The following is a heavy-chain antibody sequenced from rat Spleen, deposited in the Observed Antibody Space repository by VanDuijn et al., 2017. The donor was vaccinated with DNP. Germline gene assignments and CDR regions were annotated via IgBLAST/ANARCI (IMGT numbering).Heavy chain of an antibody. Sequence: EVQLVESGGGLVQPGRSMKLSCAASGFTFSDYNMAWVRQSPKKGLEWVATIIYDGSRTYYRDSVKGRFTISRDNAKSTLYLQMDSLRSEDTATYYCARRAIQRGWFAYWGQGTLVTVSS. CDR3: ARRAIQRGWFAY. D-gene: IGHD1-11*01. CDR1: GFTFSDYN. V-gene: IGHV5-7*01. J-gene: IGHJ3*01. CDR2: IIYDGSRT.